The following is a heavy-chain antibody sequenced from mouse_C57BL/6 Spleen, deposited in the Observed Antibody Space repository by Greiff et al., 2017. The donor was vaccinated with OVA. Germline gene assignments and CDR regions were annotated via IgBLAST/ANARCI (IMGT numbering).Heavy chain of an antibody. J-gene: IGHJ4*01. CDR3: ARLGLLYYSMDY. CDR2: ISSGSSTI. V-gene: IGHV5-17*01. D-gene: IGHD2-3*01. CDR1: GFTFSDYG. Sequence: DVMLVESGGGLVKPGGSLKLSCAASGFTFSDYGMPWVRQAPEKGLEWVAYISSGSSTIYYADTVKGRFTISRDNAKTTLFLQMTSLRSAYTAMYYCARLGLLYYSMDYWGQGTSVTVSS.